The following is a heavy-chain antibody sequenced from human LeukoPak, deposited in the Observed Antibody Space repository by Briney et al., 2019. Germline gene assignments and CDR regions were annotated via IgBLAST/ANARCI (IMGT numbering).Heavy chain of an antibody. J-gene: IGHJ5*02. CDR1: DYTFASYG. CDR3: ARDFTPPHCTTPNCPRGGWFDP. D-gene: IGHD2-8*01. Sequence: ASVKVSCKTYDYTFASYGISWVRQAPGQGLEWMGWINPNNGNTRYAENLQGRVTMNTDISTSTAYMELRSLRSDDTAIYYCARDFTPPHCTTPNCPRGGWFDPWGQGTLVTVSS. V-gene: IGHV1-18*01. CDR2: INPNNGNT.